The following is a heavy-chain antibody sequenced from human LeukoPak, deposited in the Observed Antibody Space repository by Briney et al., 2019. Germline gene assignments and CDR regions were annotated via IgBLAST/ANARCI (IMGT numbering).Heavy chain of an antibody. V-gene: IGHV3-48*04. Sequence: PGGSLRLSCATSGFTFSTYSMNWVRQAPGKGLEWVSYINGNGNSIHYADFVQGRFTISRDSAKNSLYLQMNSLRVEDTAVYYCTRDPEALDYWGQGTLVTVSS. CDR1: GFTFSTYS. CDR3: TRDPEALDY. J-gene: IGHJ4*02. CDR2: INGNGNSI.